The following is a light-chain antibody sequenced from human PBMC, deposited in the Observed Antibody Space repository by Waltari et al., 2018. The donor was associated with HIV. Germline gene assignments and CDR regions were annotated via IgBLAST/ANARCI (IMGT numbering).Light chain of an antibody. CDR1: QSVNRN. Sequence: EIVFTQSPATLSLSPGERATLSCRASQSVNRNLAWYQQKPGQAPRLLIYDASNRATGIPARFSGSGSGTDFTLTISSLEPEDFAVYYCQQRSDWPPLTFGGGTKVEIK. J-gene: IGKJ4*01. CDR2: DAS. V-gene: IGKV3-11*01. CDR3: QQRSDWPPLT.